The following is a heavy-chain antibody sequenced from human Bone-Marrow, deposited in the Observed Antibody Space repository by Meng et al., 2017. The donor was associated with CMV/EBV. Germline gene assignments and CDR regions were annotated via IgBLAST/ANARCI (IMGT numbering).Heavy chain of an antibody. J-gene: IGHJ5*02. Sequence: QGQLVQSGEEGRKPGASVKVSCKASGYTFTSYGISWVRQAPGQGLEWMGWISAYNGNTNYAQKLQGRVTMTTDTSTSTAYMELRSLRSDDTAVYYCARDLGDYYDSSGYYYGNWFDPWGQGTLVTVSS. CDR1: GYTFTSYG. CDR2: ISAYNGNT. CDR3: ARDLGDYYDSSGYYYGNWFDP. V-gene: IGHV1-18*01. D-gene: IGHD3-22*01.